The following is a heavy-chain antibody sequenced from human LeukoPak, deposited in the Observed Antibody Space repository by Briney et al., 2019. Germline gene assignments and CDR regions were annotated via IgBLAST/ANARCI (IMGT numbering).Heavy chain of an antibody. Sequence: SESLSLTCTVSGVSISSTSNQWGWIRQPPGKGLEWIGSIYYSGNTHYNPSLNSRVTISVATSKNQFSLKLSSVTAADTAVYYCARGPRYITGETIDYWGQGNLVTVSS. CDR3: ARGPRYITGETIDY. CDR2: IYYSGNT. J-gene: IGHJ4*02. D-gene: IGHD6-19*01. V-gene: IGHV4-39*07. CDR1: GVSISSTSNQ.